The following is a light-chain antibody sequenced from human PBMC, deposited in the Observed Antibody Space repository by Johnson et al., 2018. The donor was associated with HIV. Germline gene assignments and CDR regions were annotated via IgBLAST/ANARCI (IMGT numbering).Light chain of an antibody. CDR2: KNN. CDR3: GTWDSSLSADV. J-gene: IGLJ1*01. Sequence: QSMLTQPPSVSAAPGQKVTISCSGSSYTIGNNYVSWYQVLPGTAPKLLIYKNNKRPSGIPDRFSGSKSGTSATLDITGLQTGDEADYYCGTWDSSLSADVFGPGTKVTVL. CDR1: SYTIGNNY. V-gene: IGLV1-51*02.